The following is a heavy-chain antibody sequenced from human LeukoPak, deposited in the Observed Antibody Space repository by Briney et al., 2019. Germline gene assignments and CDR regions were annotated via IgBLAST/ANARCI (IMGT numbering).Heavy chain of an antibody. J-gene: IGHJ4*02. CDR3: ARSRTYYYDSSGYYLGFPYDY. D-gene: IGHD3-22*01. Sequence: ASVKVSCKASGYTFTSYGISRVRQAPGQGLEWMGWVSAYSGNTNYAQKLQGRVTMTTDTSMSTAYMELRSLRSDDTAVYYCARSRTYYYDSSGYYLGFPYDYWGQGTLVTVSS. CDR2: VSAYSGNT. CDR1: GYTFTSYG. V-gene: IGHV1-18*01.